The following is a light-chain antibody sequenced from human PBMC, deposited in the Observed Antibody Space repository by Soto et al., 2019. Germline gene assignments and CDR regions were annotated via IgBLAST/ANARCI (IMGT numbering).Light chain of an antibody. CDR3: QHYNSYSEA. CDR2: KAS. V-gene: IGKV1-5*03. CDR1: QTISSW. J-gene: IGKJ1*01. Sequence: DIQMTQSPSTLSGSVGDRVTITCRASQTISSWLAWYQQKPGKAPKLLIYKASTLKSGVPSRFSGSGSGTEFTLTISSLQPDDFATYYCQHYNSYSEAFGQGXXV.